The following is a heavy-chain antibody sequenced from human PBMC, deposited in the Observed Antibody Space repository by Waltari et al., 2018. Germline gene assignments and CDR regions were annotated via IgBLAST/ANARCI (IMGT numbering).Heavy chain of an antibody. CDR1: GGTFSSYA. D-gene: IGHD2-2*01. V-gene: IGHV1-69*10. Sequence: QVQLVQSGAEVKKPGSSVKVSCKASGGTFSSYAISWVRQAPGQGLEWMGGIIPILGIANYAQKCQGRVTITADKSTSTAYMELSSLRSEDTAVYYCAGNPYCSSTSCYFDYWGQGTLVTVSS. J-gene: IGHJ4*02. CDR2: IIPILGIA. CDR3: AGNPYCSSTSCYFDY.